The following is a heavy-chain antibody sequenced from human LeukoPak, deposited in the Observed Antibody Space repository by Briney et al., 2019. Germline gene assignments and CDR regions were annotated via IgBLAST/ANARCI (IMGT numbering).Heavy chain of an antibody. CDR3: ARDQVNRIWYFDY. Sequence: GGSLRLSCAASGFTFSSYSMNWVRQAPGKGLEWVSSISSNSIYVFYADSMKGRFTISRDNAKNSLSLQMNSLRAEDTAVYYCARDQVNRIWYFDYWGQGTLVTVSS. V-gene: IGHV3-21*01. CDR2: ISSNSIYV. CDR1: GFTFSSYS. D-gene: IGHD1-14*01. J-gene: IGHJ4*02.